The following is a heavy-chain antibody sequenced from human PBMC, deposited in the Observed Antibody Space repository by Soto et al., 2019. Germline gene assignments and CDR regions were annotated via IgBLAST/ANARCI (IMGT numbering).Heavy chain of an antibody. CDR2: IYHSGST. J-gene: IGHJ6*02. CDR1: GGSISSSNW. V-gene: IGHV4-4*02. D-gene: IGHD6-6*01. Sequence: QVQLQESGPGLVKPSGTLSLTCAVSGGSISSSNWWSWVRQPPGKGLEWIGEIYHSGSTNYNPSLKSRVTISVDKSKNQCSLKLSSVTAADTAVYYCARAGWSEQLVESMDVWGQGTTVTVSS. CDR3: ARAGWSEQLVESMDV.